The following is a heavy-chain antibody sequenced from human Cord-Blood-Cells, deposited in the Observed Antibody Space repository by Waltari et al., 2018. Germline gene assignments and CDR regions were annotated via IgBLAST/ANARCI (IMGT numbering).Heavy chain of an antibody. Sequence: QVQLQQWGAGLLKPSETLSLTCAVYGGSFSGYYWSWIRQPPGKGLEWIGEISHSGSTNYNPSLKSRVTISVDTSKNQFSLKLSSVTAADTAVYYCARGGGRDGYNYYFDYWGQGTLVTVSS. J-gene: IGHJ4*02. CDR3: ARGGGRDGYNYYFDY. D-gene: IGHD5-12*01. CDR2: ISHSGST. CDR1: GGSFSGYY. V-gene: IGHV4-34*01.